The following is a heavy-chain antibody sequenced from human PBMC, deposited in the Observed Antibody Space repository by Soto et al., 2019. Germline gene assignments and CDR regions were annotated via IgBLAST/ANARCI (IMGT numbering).Heavy chain of an antibody. D-gene: IGHD3-9*01. CDR3: ARHYYDILTGYDYYFDY. J-gene: IGHJ4*02. CDR2: IYHTGST. Sequence: QVQLQESGPGLVKPSGTLSLTCAVSGGSISSSNWWSWVRQPPGKGLEWIGEIYHTGSTNYNPFLKSRVTISVDKSKIQFSLKLSSVTAADTAVYYCARHYYDILTGYDYYFDYWGQGTLVTVSS. CDR1: GGSISSSNW. V-gene: IGHV4-4*02.